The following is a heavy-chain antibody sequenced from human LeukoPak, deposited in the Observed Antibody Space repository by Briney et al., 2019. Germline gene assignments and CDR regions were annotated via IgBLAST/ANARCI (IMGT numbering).Heavy chain of an antibody. D-gene: IGHD6-19*01. J-gene: IGHJ5*02. CDR1: GYTFTGNY. CDR2: LNPNSGGA. CDR3: AKEAVPGTNWFDP. Sequence: ASVKVSFKPSGYTFTGNYLHWVRQAPGQGLEWMGWLNPNSGGAHYAQKFQGRVTMTRDTSISTAYMELSRLRSDDTAIYFCAKEAVPGTNWFDPWGQGTLVIVSS. V-gene: IGHV1-2*02.